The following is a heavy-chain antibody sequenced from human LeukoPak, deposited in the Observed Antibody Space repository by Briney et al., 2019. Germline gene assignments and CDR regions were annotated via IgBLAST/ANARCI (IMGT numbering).Heavy chain of an antibody. CDR3: ARHWDFWSGYYGLGFDP. CDR2: IYYSGST. CDR1: GGSISSYY. D-gene: IGHD3-3*01. Sequence: PSETLSLTCTVSGGSISSYYWSWIRQPPGKGLEWIGYIYYSGSTNYNPSLKSRVTISVDTSKNQFSLKLSSVTAADTAVYYCARHWDFWSGYYGLGFDPWGQGTLVTVSS. J-gene: IGHJ5*02. V-gene: IGHV4-59*08.